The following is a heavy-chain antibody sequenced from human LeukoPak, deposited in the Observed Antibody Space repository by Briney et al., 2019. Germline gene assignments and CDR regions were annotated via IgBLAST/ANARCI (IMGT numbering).Heavy chain of an antibody. Sequence: SETLSLTCAVYGGSFSGYYWSWVRQPPGKGLEWIGEINHSGSTNYNPSLKSRVTISVDTSKNQFSLKLSSVTAADTAVYYCARVGPNGYHYYFDYWGQGTLVTVSS. CDR2: INHSGST. D-gene: IGHD5-24*01. CDR3: ARVGPNGYHYYFDY. CDR1: GGSFSGYY. J-gene: IGHJ4*02. V-gene: IGHV4-34*01.